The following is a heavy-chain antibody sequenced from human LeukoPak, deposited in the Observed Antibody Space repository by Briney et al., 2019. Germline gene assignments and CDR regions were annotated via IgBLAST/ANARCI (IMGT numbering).Heavy chain of an antibody. Sequence: RVASVKVSCKASGYTFTSYGISWVRQAPGQGLGWMGWISAYNGNTNYAQKLQGRVTMTTDTSTSTAYMELRSLRSDDTAVYYCARESDGSGWYQTDDAFDIWGQGTMVTVSS. CDR2: ISAYNGNT. D-gene: IGHD6-19*01. V-gene: IGHV1-18*01. J-gene: IGHJ3*02. CDR1: GYTFTSYG. CDR3: ARESDGSGWYQTDDAFDI.